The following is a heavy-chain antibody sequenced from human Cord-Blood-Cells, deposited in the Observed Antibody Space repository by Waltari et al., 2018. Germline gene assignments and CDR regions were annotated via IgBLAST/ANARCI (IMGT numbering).Heavy chain of an antibody. CDR2: INHSGST. CDR1: GGSFSGSY. V-gene: IGHV4-34*01. CDR3: ARGRGSSWYYYYYYGMDV. J-gene: IGHJ6*02. D-gene: IGHD6-13*01. Sequence: QVQLQQWGAGLLKPSETLSLTCAVYGGSFSGSYWSWIRQPPGKGLEWIGEINHSGSTNYNPSLKSRVTISVDTSKNQFSLKLSSVTAADTAVYYCARGRGSSWYYYYYYGMDVWGQGTTVTVSS.